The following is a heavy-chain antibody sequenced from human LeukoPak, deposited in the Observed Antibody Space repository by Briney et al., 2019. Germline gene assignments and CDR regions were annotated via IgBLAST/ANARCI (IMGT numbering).Heavy chain of an antibody. CDR2: IYYSGST. Sequence: PSETLSLTCTVSGGSISSYYWSWIRQPPGKGLEWIGYIYYSGSTNYNPSLKSRVTISVDTSKNQFSLKLSSVTAADTAVYYCARHVSYSSSPMVYWGQGTLVTVSS. D-gene: IGHD6-6*01. J-gene: IGHJ4*02. CDR1: GGSISSYY. V-gene: IGHV4-59*01. CDR3: ARHVSYSSSPMVY.